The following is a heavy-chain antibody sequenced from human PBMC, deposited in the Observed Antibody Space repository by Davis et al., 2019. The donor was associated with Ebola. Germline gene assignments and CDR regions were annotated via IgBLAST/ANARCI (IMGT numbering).Heavy chain of an antibody. CDR2: ISSSGTST. J-gene: IGHJ5*02. CDR3: TRDIQFGGHGYWFDP. CDR1: GFTFSSFE. Sequence: PGGSLRLSCAASGFTFSSFEINWVRQAPGKGLEWISYISSSGTSTIYADSVKGRFTISRDNAKNSVYLQMNSLRAEDMAVYYCTRDIQFGGHGYWFDPWGQGTLVIVSS. V-gene: IGHV3-48*03. D-gene: IGHD3-16*01.